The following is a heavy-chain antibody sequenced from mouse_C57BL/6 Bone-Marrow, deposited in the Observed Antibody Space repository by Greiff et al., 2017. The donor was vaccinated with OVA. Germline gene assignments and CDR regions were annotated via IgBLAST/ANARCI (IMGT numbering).Heavy chain of an antibody. J-gene: IGHJ4*01. V-gene: IGHV1-85*01. Sequence: VQLQQSGPELVKPGASVKLSCKASGYTFTSYDINWVKQRPGQGLEWIGWIYPRDGSTKYNEKFKGKATLTVDTSSSTAYMERHSLTSEDSAVYFCASQGWDGAMDYWGQGTSVTVSS. CDR3: ASQGWDGAMDY. D-gene: IGHD4-1*01. CDR2: IYPRDGST. CDR1: GYTFTSYD.